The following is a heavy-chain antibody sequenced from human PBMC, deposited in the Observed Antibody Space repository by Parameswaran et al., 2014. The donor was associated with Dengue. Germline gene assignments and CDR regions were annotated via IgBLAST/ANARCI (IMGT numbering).Heavy chain of an antibody. V-gene: IGHV1-2*02. Sequence: WVRQAPGQGLEWMGWINPNSGGTNYAQKFQGRVTMTRDTSISTAYMELSRLRSDDTAVYYCARARLGIAVAGYLNWFDPWGQGTLVTVSS. CDR2: INPNSGGT. J-gene: IGHJ5*02. CDR3: ARARLGIAVAGYLNWFDP. D-gene: IGHD6-19*01.